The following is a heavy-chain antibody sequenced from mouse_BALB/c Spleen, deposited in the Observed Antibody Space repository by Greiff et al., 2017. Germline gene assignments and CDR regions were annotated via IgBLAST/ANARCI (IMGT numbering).Heavy chain of an antibody. J-gene: IGHJ4*01. D-gene: IGHD2-4*01. CDR1: GYSITSGYY. CDR3: ARFLMSTYAMDY. V-gene: IGHV3-6*02. Sequence: DVQLQESGPGLVKPSQSLSLTCSVTGYSITSGYYWNWIRQFPGNKLEWMGYISYDGSNNYNPSLKNRISITRDTSKNQFFLKLNSVTTEDTATYYCARFLMSTYAMDYWGQGTSVTVSS. CDR2: ISYDGSN.